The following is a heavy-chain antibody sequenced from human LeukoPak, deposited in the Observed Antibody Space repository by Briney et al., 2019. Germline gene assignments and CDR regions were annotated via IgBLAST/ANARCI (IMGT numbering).Heavy chain of an antibody. CDR2: ISGSGGST. Sequence: GGSLRLSCAASGFTFSNYAMRWVRQAPGKGPEWVSAISGSGGSTYYADSVKGRFTISRDNSKNTLYLQMNSLRAEDTAVYYCAKEVSSGWYPVFSRHERPHFDYWGQGTLVTVSS. J-gene: IGHJ4*02. D-gene: IGHD6-19*01. CDR1: GFTFSNYA. V-gene: IGHV3-23*01. CDR3: AKEVSSGWYPVFSRHERPHFDY.